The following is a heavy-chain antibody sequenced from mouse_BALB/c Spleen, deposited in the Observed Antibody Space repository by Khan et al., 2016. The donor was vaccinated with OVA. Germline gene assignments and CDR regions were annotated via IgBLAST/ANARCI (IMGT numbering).Heavy chain of an antibody. Sequence: QVRLQQSGAELARPGASVKMSCKASGYTFTSYSMHWIKQRPGQGLEWIGNINPSNAYTNYNQKFKDKATLNADKSSSTAYMQLSSLTSEDSAVYYCARDFHYYGSRGALDYWGQGTSVTVSS. CDR1: GYTFTSYS. D-gene: IGHD1-1*01. V-gene: IGHV1-4*01. J-gene: IGHJ4*01. CDR2: INPSNAYT. CDR3: ARDFHYYGSRGALDY.